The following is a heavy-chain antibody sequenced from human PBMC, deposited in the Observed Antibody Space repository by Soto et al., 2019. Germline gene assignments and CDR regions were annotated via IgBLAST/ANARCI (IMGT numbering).Heavy chain of an antibody. CDR3: AKGRLDYYGSGSYPYYYYYMDV. V-gene: IGHV3-9*01. Sequence: GGSLRLSCAASGFTFDDYAMHWVRQAPGKGLEWVSGISWNSGSIGYADSVKGRFTISRDNAKNSLYLQMNSLRAEDTALYYCAKGRLDYYGSGSYPYYYYYMDVWGKGTTVTVSS. D-gene: IGHD3-10*01. CDR1: GFTFDDYA. J-gene: IGHJ6*03. CDR2: ISWNSGSI.